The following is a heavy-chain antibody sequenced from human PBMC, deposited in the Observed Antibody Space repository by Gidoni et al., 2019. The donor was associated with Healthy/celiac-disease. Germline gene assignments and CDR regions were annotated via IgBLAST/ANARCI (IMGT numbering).Heavy chain of an antibody. Sequence: EVQLVESGGGLVKPGGSLRLSCAASGFTFSSYSMNWVRQAPGKGLEWVSSISSSSSYIYYADSVKGRFTISRDNAKNSLYLQMNSLRAEDTAVYYCARDYYDGSGHLWNDAFDIWGQGTMVTVSS. CDR3: ARDYYDGSGHLWNDAFDI. V-gene: IGHV3-21*01. J-gene: IGHJ3*02. CDR2: ISSSSSYI. D-gene: IGHD3-22*01. CDR1: GFTFSSYS.